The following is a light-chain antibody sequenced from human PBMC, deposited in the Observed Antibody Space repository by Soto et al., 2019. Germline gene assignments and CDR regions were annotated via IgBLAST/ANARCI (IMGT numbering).Light chain of an antibody. Sequence: DIQMTQSPSTLSASVGDRVTITCRASQSISSWLAWYQQKPGKAPKLLIYKASTLQSGVPSRFSGSGSGTEFTLAISSLQPDDFATYYCQQYNDNWTFGQVTKVEIK. CDR1: QSISSW. CDR2: KAS. V-gene: IGKV1-5*03. CDR3: QQYNDNWT. J-gene: IGKJ1*01.